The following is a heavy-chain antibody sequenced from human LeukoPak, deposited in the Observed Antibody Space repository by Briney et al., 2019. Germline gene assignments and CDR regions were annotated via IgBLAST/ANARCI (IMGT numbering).Heavy chain of an antibody. D-gene: IGHD1-26*01. V-gene: IGHV3-23*01. CDR1: GFTFSAST. CDR3: AKVFLSGSS. Sequence: GGSLRLSCAASGFTFSASTMAWVRQAPGKGLEWVSAIDNQIFYADSVKGRFTISRDNSKNTLYLQMNSLRAEDTAVYYCAKVFLSGSSWGQGTLVTVSS. J-gene: IGHJ4*02. CDR2: IDNQI.